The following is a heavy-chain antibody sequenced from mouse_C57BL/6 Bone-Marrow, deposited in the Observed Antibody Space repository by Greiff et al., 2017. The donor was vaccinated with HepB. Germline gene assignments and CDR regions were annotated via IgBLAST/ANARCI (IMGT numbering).Heavy chain of an antibody. D-gene: IGHD2-3*01. J-gene: IGHJ1*03. V-gene: IGHV1-63*01. CDR3: ARGLLPPHWYFDV. CDR1: GYTFTNYW. CDR2: IYPGGGYT. Sequence: VKLMESGAELVRPGTSVKMSCKASGYTFTNYWIGWAKQRPGHGLEWIGDIYPGGGYTNYNEKFKGMATLTADKSSSTAYMQFSSLTSEDSAIYYCARGLLPPHWYFDVWGTGTTVTVSS.